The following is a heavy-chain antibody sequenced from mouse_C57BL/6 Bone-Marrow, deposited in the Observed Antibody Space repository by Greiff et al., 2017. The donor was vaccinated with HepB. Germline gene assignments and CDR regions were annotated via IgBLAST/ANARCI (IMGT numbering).Heavy chain of an antibody. V-gene: IGHV5-12*01. CDR1: GFTFSDYY. CDR3: ARQGGQLRLHYAMDY. D-gene: IGHD3-2*02. CDR2: ISNGGGST. Sequence: EVHLVESGGGLVQPGGSLKLSCAASGFTFSDYYMYWVRQTPEKRLEWVAYISNGGGSTYYPDTVKGRFTISRDNAKNTLYLQMSRLKSEDTAMYYCARQGGQLRLHYAMDYWGQGTSVTVSS. J-gene: IGHJ4*01.